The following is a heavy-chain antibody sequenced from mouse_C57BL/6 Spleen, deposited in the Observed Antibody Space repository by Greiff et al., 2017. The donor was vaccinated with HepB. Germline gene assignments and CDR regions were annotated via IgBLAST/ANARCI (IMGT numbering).Heavy chain of an antibody. CDR3: TDSSGYVYYFDY. V-gene: IGHV1-15*01. Sequence: VQLQQSGAELVRPGASVTLSCKASGYTFTDYEMHWVKQTPVHGLEWIGAIDPETGGTAYNQKFKGKAILTADKSSSTAYMELRSLTSDDSAVYYCTDSSGYVYYFDYWGQGTTLTVSS. D-gene: IGHD3-2*02. J-gene: IGHJ2*01. CDR2: IDPETGGT. CDR1: GYTFTDYE.